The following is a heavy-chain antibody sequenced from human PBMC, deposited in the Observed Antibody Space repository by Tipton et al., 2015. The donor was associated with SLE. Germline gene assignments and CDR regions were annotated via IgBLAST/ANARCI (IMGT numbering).Heavy chain of an antibody. D-gene: IGHD6-19*01. CDR1: GGSVSSSSSY. CDR3: ARDSDLVSRWGYGIDV. Sequence: TLSLTCTVSGGSVSSSSSYWGWIRQPPGKGLEWIGTISSSGSPYYNPSLKSRVTISVDMSKNQFSLRLTSVTAADTAVYYCARDSDLVSRWGYGIDVWGQGTTVAVSS. V-gene: IGHV4-39*07. CDR2: ISSSGSP. J-gene: IGHJ6*02.